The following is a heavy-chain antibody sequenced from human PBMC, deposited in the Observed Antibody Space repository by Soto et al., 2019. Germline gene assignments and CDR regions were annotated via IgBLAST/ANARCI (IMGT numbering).Heavy chain of an antibody. Sequence: GGSLRLSCAASGFTFSDYYMSWIRQAPGKGLEWVSYISSSGSTIYYADSVKGRFTISRDNAKNSLYLQMNSLRAEDTAVYYCARGAITMVRGVIIEVSYYYYMDVWGKGTTVTVSS. CDR1: GFTFSDYY. D-gene: IGHD3-10*01. V-gene: IGHV3-11*01. J-gene: IGHJ6*03. CDR3: ARGAITMVRGVIIEVSYYYYMDV. CDR2: ISSSGSTI.